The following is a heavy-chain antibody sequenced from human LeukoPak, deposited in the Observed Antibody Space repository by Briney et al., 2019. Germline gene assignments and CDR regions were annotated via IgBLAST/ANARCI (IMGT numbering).Heavy chain of an antibody. J-gene: IGHJ4*02. D-gene: IGHD3-22*01. CDR3: ATYDSSGYYGYDY. Sequence: GGSLRLSCAASGFTFSSYWMSWVRQAPGKGLEWVANIKQDGSEKYYVDSVKGRYTISRDNAKNSLYLQMNSLRAEDTAVYYCATYDSSGYYGYDYWGQGTLVTVSS. V-gene: IGHV3-7*01. CDR1: GFTFSSYW. CDR2: IKQDGSEK.